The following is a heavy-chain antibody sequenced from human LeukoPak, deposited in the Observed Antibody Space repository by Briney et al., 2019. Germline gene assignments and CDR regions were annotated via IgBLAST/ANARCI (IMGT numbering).Heavy chain of an antibody. CDR1: GGSISSGSYY. CDR2: IYTSGST. J-gene: IGHJ3*02. D-gene: IGHD1-1*01. Sequence: SETLSLTCTVSGGSISSGSYYWSWIRQPAGKGLEWIGRIYTSGSTNYNPSLKSRVTISVDTSKNQFSLKLSSVTAADTAVYYCARALKTGTTLGAFDIWGQGTMVTVSS. CDR3: ARALKTGTTLGAFDI. V-gene: IGHV4-61*02.